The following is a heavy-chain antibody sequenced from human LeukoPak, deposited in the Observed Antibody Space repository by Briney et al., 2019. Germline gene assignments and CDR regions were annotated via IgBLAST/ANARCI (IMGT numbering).Heavy chain of an antibody. CDR1: GYSFTNYW. J-gene: IGHJ6*02. CDR2: IYPGDSDT. D-gene: IGHD6-6*01. CDR3: ARPSYSSSRYYYYGMDV. Sequence: GESLKISCKGSGYSFTNYWIGWVRQMPGKGLEWMGTIYPGDSDTRYSPSFQGQVTISADKSISTAYLQWSSLKASDTAMYYCARPSYSSSRYYYYGMDVWGQGTTVTVSS. V-gene: IGHV5-51*01.